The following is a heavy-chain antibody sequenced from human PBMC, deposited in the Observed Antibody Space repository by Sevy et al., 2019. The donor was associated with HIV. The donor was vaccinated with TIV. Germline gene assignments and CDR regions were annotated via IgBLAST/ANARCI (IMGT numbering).Heavy chain of an antibody. CDR3: AREGSGGSQNYAIDY. D-gene: IGHD3-16*01. Sequence: EGSLRLSCAASGFTFSSYEMNWVRQAPGKGLEWVSYITGSSNTIYYADSVEGRFTISRDNAKNSLYLQMNSLRAEDTAIYYCAREGSGGSQNYAIDYWGQGILVTVSS. J-gene: IGHJ4*02. CDR1: GFTFSSYE. V-gene: IGHV3-48*03. CDR2: ITGSSNTI.